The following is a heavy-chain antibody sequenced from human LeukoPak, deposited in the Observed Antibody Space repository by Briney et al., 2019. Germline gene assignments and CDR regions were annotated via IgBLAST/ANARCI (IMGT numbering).Heavy chain of an antibody. CDR1: GGSTRSYY. V-gene: IGHV4-59*01. CDR3: ARVDYGGNFTPLFDY. CDR2: INYSGST. D-gene: IGHD4-23*01. J-gene: IGHJ4*02. Sequence: SETLSFTCTVSGGSTRSYYWSWIRQPPGKGLEWIGYINYSGSTNYNPSLKTRVTILVDTSKNQFSLKLTSVTAADTAVYYCARVDYGGNFTPLFDYWGQGTLVTVSS.